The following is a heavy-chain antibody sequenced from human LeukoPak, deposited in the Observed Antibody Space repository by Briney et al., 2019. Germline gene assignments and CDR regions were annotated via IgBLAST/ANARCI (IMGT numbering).Heavy chain of an antibody. J-gene: IGHJ4*02. CDR3: AKDRRLAVAGTWGFDY. CDR2: ISYDGSYK. CDR1: EFTFSTYG. V-gene: IGHV3-30*18. Sequence: GGSLRLSCAASEFTFSTYGMHWVRQAPGKGLEWVAVISYDGSYKFYADSVKGRFTISRDNSKSTLYLQMNSLRAEDTAVYYCAKDRRLAVAGTWGFDYWGQGTLVTVSS. D-gene: IGHD6-19*01.